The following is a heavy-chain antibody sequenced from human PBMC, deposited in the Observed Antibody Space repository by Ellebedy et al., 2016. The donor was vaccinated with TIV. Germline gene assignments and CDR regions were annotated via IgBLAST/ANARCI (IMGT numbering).Heavy chain of an antibody. J-gene: IGHJ4*02. Sequence: GESLKISCAASGFTFSSYGMHWVRQAPGKGLEWVAVISFDGSDKYYADSVKGRFTISRDNSKNTLYLQLNSLRAEDTAVYYCAKGYSYGDYWGQGTLATVSS. CDR3: AKGYSYGDY. CDR2: ISFDGSDK. D-gene: IGHD5-18*01. V-gene: IGHV3-30*18. CDR1: GFTFSSYG.